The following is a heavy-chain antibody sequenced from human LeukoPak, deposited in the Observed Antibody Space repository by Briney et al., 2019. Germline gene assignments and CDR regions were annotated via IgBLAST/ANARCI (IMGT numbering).Heavy chain of an antibody. CDR3: TVIRQWLVVDY. CDR2: INHSGST. D-gene: IGHD6-19*01. Sequence: SETLSLTCAVYGGSFSGYYWSWIRQPPGKGLEWIGEINHSGSTNYNPSLKSRVTISIDASKNQVSLKLSSVTAADTAVYYCTVIRQWLVVDYWGQGTLVTVSS. J-gene: IGHJ4*02. V-gene: IGHV4-34*01. CDR1: GGSFSGYY.